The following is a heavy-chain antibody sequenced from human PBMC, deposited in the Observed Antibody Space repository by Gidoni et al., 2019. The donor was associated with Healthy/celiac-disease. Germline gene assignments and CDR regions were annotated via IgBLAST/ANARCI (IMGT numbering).Heavy chain of an antibody. CDR3: ARGGSDFWSGYYFDY. CDR1: GGSISSGGYY. J-gene: IGHJ4*02. Sequence: QVQLQESGPGLVKPSQTLSLTCTVPGGSISSGGYYWSWIRQHPGKGLEWIGYIYYSGSTYYNPSLKSRVTISVDTSKNQFSLKLSSVTAADTAVYYCARGGSDFWSGYYFDYWGQGTLVTVSS. CDR2: IYYSGST. D-gene: IGHD3-3*01. V-gene: IGHV4-31*03.